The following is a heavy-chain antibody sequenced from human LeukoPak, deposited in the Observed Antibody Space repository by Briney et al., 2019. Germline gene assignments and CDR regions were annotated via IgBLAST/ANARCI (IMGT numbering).Heavy chain of an antibody. J-gene: IGHJ4*02. CDR2: IQYDESDK. Sequence: GGSLRLSCAASGLTFSTSGMHWVRQAPGKGLEWVAFIQYDESDKYYADSVRSRFTISRDNSKNTLYLQMNSLRAEDTAVYYCAREGGITVAGKFDSWGQGTLVTVSS. D-gene: IGHD6-19*01. V-gene: IGHV3-30*02. CDR3: AREGGITVAGKFDS. CDR1: GLTFSTSG.